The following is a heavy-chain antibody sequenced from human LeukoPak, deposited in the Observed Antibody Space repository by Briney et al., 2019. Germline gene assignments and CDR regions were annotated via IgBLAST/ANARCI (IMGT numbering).Heavy chain of an antibody. CDR2: ISSRGGIT. CDR3: ARALEANYFDY. V-gene: IGHV3-23*01. CDR1: GSTLSNDD. Sequence: GGSLRLSCAATGSTLSNDDMSWVRQAPGKGLEWVSGISSRGGITHCADSVKGRFTISRDNSKNTLYLQMNSLRAEDTAVYYCARALEANYFDYWGQGTLVTVCS. J-gene: IGHJ4*02.